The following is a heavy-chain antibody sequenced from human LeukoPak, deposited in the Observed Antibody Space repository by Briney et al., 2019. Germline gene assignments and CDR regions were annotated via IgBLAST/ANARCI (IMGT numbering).Heavy chain of an antibody. CDR2: INSKRGGT. D-gene: IGHD6-19*01. J-gene: IGHJ4*02. CDR1: GYSFTGYY. CDR3: ARGLDRVAGDN. Sequence: GASVKVSCKASGYSFTGYYMHWVRQAPGQGLEWMGWINSKRGGTNYAQQFQGRVTMTRDTSISTAYMELSRLTSDDTAVYYCARGLDRVAGDNWGQGTLVTVSS. V-gene: IGHV1-2*02.